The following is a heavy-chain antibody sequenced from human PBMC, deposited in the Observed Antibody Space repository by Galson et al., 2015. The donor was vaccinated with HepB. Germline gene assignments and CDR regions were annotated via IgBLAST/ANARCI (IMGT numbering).Heavy chain of an antibody. CDR1: GFSLSTTGVG. J-gene: IGHJ3*02. Sequence: PALVKPTQTLTLTCNFSGFSLSTTGVGMGWIRQAPGKALEWVAVIYWNDDKRYSPSLKSRLTITKDTSKNQVVLTMTNMDPVDTATYYCTHRPITIFGVVEHDAFGIWGQGTVVIVSS. D-gene: IGHD3-3*01. V-gene: IGHV2-5*01. CDR2: IYWNDDK. CDR3: THRPITIFGVVEHDAFGI.